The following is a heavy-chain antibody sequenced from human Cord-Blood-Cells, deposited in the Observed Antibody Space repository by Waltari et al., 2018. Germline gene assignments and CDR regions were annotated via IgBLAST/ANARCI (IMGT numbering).Heavy chain of an antibody. CDR1: GFTFSSYS. CDR3: ARDSGDYVWGSYRYFDY. J-gene: IGHJ4*02. CDR2: ISSSSSYI. D-gene: IGHD3-16*02. V-gene: IGHV3-21*01. Sequence: EVQLVESGGGLVKPGGSLRLSCAASGFTFSSYSMNWVRQAPGKGLEWVSSISSSSSYIYYADSVKGRFTISRDNAKNSLYLQMNSLRAADTAVYYCARDSGDYVWGSYRYFDYWGQGTLVTVSS.